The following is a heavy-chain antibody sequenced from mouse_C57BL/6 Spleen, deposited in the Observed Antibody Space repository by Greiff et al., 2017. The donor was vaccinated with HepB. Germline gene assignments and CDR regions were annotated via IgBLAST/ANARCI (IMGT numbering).Heavy chain of an antibody. V-gene: IGHV14-3*02. CDR1: GFNIKDTY. Sequence: EVQLQQSGAELVKPGASVKLSCTASGFNIKDTYMHWVKQRPEQGLEWIGRIDPANGNTKYDLKFQGKATITADTSSNTSYQQLRSLKSEETDVEYRARIKGWGQGTTLTVAT. CDR3: ARIKG. CDR2: IDPANGNT. D-gene: IGHD1-3*01. J-gene: IGHJ2*01.